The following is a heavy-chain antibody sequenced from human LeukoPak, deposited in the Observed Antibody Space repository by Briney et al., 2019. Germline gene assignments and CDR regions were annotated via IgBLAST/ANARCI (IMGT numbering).Heavy chain of an antibody. CDR3: ARKIGYSYGSDY. CDR2: INPSGGST. Sequence: ASVKLSLKASGYTFTSYLRHWVRQAPGQGLEWMGIINPSGGSTTYAQKFQGRVTMTRDTSTSTVYMALSSLRSEDTAVYYCARKIGYSYGSDYWGQGTLVTVS. V-gene: IGHV1-46*03. J-gene: IGHJ4*02. CDR1: GYTFTSYL. D-gene: IGHD5-18*01.